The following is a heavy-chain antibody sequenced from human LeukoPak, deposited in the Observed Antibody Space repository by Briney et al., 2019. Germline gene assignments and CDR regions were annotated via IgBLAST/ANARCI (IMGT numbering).Heavy chain of an antibody. Sequence: PSETLSLTCAVYGGSFRGYFWSWIRQPPGKGLEWIGELNPSGGTNYNASLKSRITISVDTSKNQFSLSLASVTAADTAVYYCARIAFGGYIVAQDYWGQGTLVIVSS. CDR1: GGSFRGYF. D-gene: IGHD3-16*01. CDR3: ARIAFGGYIVAQDY. V-gene: IGHV4-34*01. J-gene: IGHJ4*02. CDR2: LNPSGGT.